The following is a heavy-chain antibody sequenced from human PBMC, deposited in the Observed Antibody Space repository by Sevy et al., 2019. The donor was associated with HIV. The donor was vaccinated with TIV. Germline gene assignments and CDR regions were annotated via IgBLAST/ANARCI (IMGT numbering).Heavy chain of an antibody. D-gene: IGHD3-22*01. Sequence: GGSLRLSCAASGFTFNNYAMNWVRQAPGKGLEWVSAISGSGFSTYYADSVKGRFTFSRDNSKNTLYLQMNSLRAEDTAVDYCAKDGFDGSGYYPEGAFDIWGQGTMVTVSS. V-gene: IGHV3-23*01. J-gene: IGHJ3*02. CDR2: ISGSGFST. CDR3: AKDGFDGSGYYPEGAFDI. CDR1: GFTFNNYA.